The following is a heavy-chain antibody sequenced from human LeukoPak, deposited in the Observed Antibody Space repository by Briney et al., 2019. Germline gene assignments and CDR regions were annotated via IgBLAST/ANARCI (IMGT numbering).Heavy chain of an antibody. CDR1: GFTFSRYW. J-gene: IGHJ4*02. V-gene: IGHV3-7*05. Sequence: GGSLRLSCAASGFTFSRYWMSWVRQAPGKGLEWVANIKQDGSDKYYVDSVTGRFTISRDNAKNSLYLQMNTLRAEDTAVYYCAKGSPPVDWGQGTLVTVSS. CDR2: IKQDGSDK. CDR3: AKGSPPVD.